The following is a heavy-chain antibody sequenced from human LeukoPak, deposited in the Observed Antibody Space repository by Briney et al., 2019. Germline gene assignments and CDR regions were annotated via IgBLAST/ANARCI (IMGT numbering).Heavy chain of an antibody. CDR3: AREDYYYGMDV. J-gene: IGHJ6*02. CDR2: IGTAGDT. V-gene: IGHV3-13*01. CDR1: GFTFSSYD. Sequence: GGSLRLSCAASGFTFSSYDMHWVRQATGKGLEWVSAIGTAGDTYCPGSVKGRFTISRENAKNSLYLQMNSLRAEDTAVYYCAREDYYYGMDVWGQGTTVTVSS.